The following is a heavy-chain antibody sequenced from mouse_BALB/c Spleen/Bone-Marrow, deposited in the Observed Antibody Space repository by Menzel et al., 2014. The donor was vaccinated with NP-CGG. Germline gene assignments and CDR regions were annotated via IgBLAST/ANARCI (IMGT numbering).Heavy chain of an antibody. Sequence: VKLVESGPGLVAPSQSLSITCTVSGFSLTGYGVSWVRQPPGKGLEWLGMIWGDGSTDYNSALKSRLSINKDNSKSQVFLKMSSLQTDDTARYYCARDSFLITRALDYWGQGTSVTVS. CDR2: IWGDGST. V-gene: IGHV2-6-7*01. D-gene: IGHD2-4*01. CDR1: GFSLTGYG. J-gene: IGHJ4*01. CDR3: ARDSFLITRALDY.